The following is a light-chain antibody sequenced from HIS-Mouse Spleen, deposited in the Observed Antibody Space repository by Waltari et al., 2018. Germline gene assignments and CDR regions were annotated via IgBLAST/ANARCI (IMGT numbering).Light chain of an antibody. Sequence: QSALTQPASVSGSPGQSITISCTGTSRDVGCYNYVSWYQQHPGKAPHLIIYDSSNLPSGVFNRFSGSKSGNTASLTISGLQAEDEADYYCSSYTSSSFNVVFGGGTKLTVL. CDR3: SSYTSSSFNVV. CDR1: SRDVGCYNY. V-gene: IGLV2-14*03. CDR2: DSS. J-gene: IGLJ2*01.